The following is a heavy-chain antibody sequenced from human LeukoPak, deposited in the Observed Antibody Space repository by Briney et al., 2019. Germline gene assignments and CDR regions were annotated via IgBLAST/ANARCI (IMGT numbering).Heavy chain of an antibody. V-gene: IGHV3-9*01. CDR3: ARGSQSVDDFWSGYFRNPANYNWFDP. Sequence: PGGSLTLSCAASGVTCGDFAIRWGRQAPGSGPEWVSGISWNSDNIAYVDSVEGRFTISRDNAKNSLYLQMNSLRAEDTAVYYCARGSQSVDDFWSGYFRNPANYNWFDPWRQGTLVPVSS. CDR1: GVTCGDFA. CDR2: ISWNSDNI. D-gene: IGHD3-3*01. J-gene: IGHJ5*02.